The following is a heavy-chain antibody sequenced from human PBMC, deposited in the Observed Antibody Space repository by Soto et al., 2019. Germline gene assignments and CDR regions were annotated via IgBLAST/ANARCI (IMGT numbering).Heavy chain of an antibody. CDR3: SGGVGDAF. CDR1: ESTVSRDW. J-gene: IGHJ4*02. CDR2: INQDGSEK. D-gene: IGHD1-26*01. V-gene: IGHV3-7*04. Sequence: EVHLVESGGGLVQTGGALRLSCAIFESTVSRDWMNWVRQAPGKGLEWVAHINQDGSEKYYVDSVKGRFTISRDNAKQSLYLQMNSLRPADTAMYYCSGGVGDAFWGQGPLVTVSS.